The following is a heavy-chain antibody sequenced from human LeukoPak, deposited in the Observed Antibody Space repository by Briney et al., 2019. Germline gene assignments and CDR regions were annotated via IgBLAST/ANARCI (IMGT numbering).Heavy chain of an antibody. Sequence: PGGSLRLSCAASGFTFSDYYMSWIRQAPGKGLEWVSYISSSGSTIYYADSVKGRFTISRDNAKNSLYLQMNSLRAEDTAVYYCAHASVAVISQNYFDNWGQGTLVTVSS. CDR1: GFTFSDYY. CDR2: ISSSGSTI. J-gene: IGHJ4*02. CDR3: AHASVAVISQNYFDN. V-gene: IGHV3-11*01. D-gene: IGHD3-22*01.